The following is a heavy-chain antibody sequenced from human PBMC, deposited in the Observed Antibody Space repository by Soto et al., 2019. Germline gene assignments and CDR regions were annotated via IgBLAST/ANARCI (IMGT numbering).Heavy chain of an antibody. J-gene: IGHJ4*02. CDR3: ARLEGLATISYYFDF. D-gene: IGHD3-9*01. CDR2: INHSGST. Sequence: SETLSLTCAVSGGSISSSNWWSWVRQPPGKGLEWIGEINHSGSTNYNPSLKSRVTISVDTSKNQFSLKLSSVTAADSAVYFCARLEGLATISYYFDFWGQGALVTVSS. V-gene: IGHV4-4*02. CDR1: GGSISSSNW.